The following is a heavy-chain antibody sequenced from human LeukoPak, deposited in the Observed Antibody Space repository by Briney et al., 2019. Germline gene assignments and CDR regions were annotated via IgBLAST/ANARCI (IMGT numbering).Heavy chain of an antibody. D-gene: IGHD2-2*01. CDR3: ARENVVVPATISPPESRRDWFDP. J-gene: IGHJ5*02. V-gene: IGHV4-30-2*01. CDR2: IYHSGST. Sequence: SETLSLTCSVSGGSISSGGYYWSWLRQPPGKGLEWIGYIYHSGSTDYNPSLKSRVTISVDRSKNQFSLKLSSVTAADTAVCYCARENVVVPATISPPESRRDWFDPWGQGTLVTVSS. CDR1: GGSISSGGYY.